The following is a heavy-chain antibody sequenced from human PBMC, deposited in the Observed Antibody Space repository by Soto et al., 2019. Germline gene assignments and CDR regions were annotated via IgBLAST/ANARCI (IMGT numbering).Heavy chain of an antibody. CDR2: ISAYNGNT. CDR3: ARVPPDFWSGNDY. CDR1: GYTXTSYG. J-gene: IGHJ4*02. Sequence: GASVKVXCKASGYTXTSYGISWVRQAPGQGLEWMGWISAYNGNTNYAQELQGRVTMTTDTSTSTAYMELRSLRSDDTAVYYCARVPPDFWSGNDYWGQGTLVTVSS. D-gene: IGHD3-3*01. V-gene: IGHV1-18*01.